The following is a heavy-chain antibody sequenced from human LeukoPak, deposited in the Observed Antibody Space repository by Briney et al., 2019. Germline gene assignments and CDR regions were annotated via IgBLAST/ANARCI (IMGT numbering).Heavy chain of an antibody. Sequence: GGSLRLSCVVSGFSFSTYAMQWVRQAPGKGLEYVSTISSNGGSAYYGNSVKGRFTISRDNSKNTLYLQMDSLRPEDMAVYYCARRSSSWYAFDYWGQGTLVTVSS. CDR1: GFSFSTYA. D-gene: IGHD6-13*01. CDR2: ISSNGGSA. V-gene: IGHV3-64*01. J-gene: IGHJ4*02. CDR3: ARRSSSWYAFDY.